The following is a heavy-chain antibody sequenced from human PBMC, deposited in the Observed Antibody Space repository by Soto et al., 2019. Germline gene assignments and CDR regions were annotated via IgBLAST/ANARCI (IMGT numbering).Heavy chain of an antibody. Sequence: SETLSLTCTVSGGSISSYYWSWIRQPPGKGLEWIGYIYYSGSTNYNPSLKSRVTISVDTSKNQFSLKLSSVTAADTAVYYCARMELRHSDPGAAGVNWFDPWGQGTLVTVPS. CDR2: IYYSGST. V-gene: IGHV4-59*01. CDR3: ARMELRHSDPGAAGVNWFDP. CDR1: GGSISSYY. J-gene: IGHJ5*02. D-gene: IGHD3-9*01.